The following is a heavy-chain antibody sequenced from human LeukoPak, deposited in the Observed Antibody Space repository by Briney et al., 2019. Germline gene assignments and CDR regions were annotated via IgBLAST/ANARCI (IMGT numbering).Heavy chain of an antibody. CDR2: ISSNGGST. Sequence: GGSLRLSCAASGFTFSSYSMHWVRQAPGKGLEYVSAISSNGGSTYYANSVKGRYTISRDNSKNTLYLQMGSLRAEDMAVYYCARDLVAGNSYGFAFDIWGQGTMVTVSS. J-gene: IGHJ3*02. D-gene: IGHD5-18*01. V-gene: IGHV3-64*01. CDR1: GFTFSSYS. CDR3: ARDLVAGNSYGFAFDI.